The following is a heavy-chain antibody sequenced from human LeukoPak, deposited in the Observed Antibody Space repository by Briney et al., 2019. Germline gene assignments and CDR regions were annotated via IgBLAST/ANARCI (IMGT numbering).Heavy chain of an antibody. CDR3: ARDPGGWGGYFDWFDP. CDR1: GGSISSYY. V-gene: IGHV4-4*07. D-gene: IGHD3-9*01. J-gene: IGHJ5*02. Sequence: SETLSLTCTVSGGSISSYYWSWIRQPAGKGLEWIGRIYTSGSTNYNPSLKSRVTMSVDTSKNQFSLKLSSVTAADTAVYYCARDPGGWGGYFDWFDPWGQGTLVTVSS. CDR2: IYTSGST.